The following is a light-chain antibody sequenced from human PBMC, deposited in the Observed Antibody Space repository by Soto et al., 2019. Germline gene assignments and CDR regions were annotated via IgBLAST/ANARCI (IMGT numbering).Light chain of an antibody. V-gene: IGKV1D-8*03. J-gene: IGKJ4*01. Sequence: VIWMTQSPSLISASTGDRVNITCRMSQAVSSHLAWYQQKPGKAPNLLLFATSTLQLGVPSRFSGSGSGTDFTLTISSLQPEDFATYFCLSGHSRPFGGGTKVDIK. CDR2: ATS. CDR3: LSGHSRP. CDR1: QAVSSH.